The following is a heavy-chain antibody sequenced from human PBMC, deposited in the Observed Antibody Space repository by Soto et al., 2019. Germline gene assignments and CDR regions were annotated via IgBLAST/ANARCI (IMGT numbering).Heavy chain of an antibody. Sequence: SETLSLTCAVSGGSICSSNWWSWVRQPPGKGLEWIGEIYHSGSTNYNPSLKSRVTISVDKSKNQFSLKLSSVTAADTAGYYCARVVGDYYGSGSYYIFDYWGQRTLVTVSS. CDR1: GGSICSSNW. CDR2: IYHSGST. J-gene: IGHJ4*02. D-gene: IGHD3-10*01. V-gene: IGHV4-4*02. CDR3: ARVVGDYYGSGSYYIFDY.